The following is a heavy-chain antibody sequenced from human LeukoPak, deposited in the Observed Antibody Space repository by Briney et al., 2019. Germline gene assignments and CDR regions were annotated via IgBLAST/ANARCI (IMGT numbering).Heavy chain of an antibody. CDR3: ARWGRAAYDRSGYYHFDY. Sequence: GGSLRLSCAASGFTFSSYEMNWVRQAPGKGLEWVSYISSSGSTIYYADSVKGRFTISRDNAKNSLYLQMNSLRAEDTAVYYCARWGRAAYDRSGYYHFDYWGQGTLVTVSS. CDR2: ISSSGSTI. CDR1: GFTFSSYE. J-gene: IGHJ4*02. D-gene: IGHD3-22*01. V-gene: IGHV3-48*03.